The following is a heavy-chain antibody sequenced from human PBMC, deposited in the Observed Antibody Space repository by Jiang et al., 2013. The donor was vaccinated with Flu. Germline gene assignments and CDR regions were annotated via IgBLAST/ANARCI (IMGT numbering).Heavy chain of an antibody. CDR3: ARDTVLLWVRGVIALVSFDI. CDR1: GGTFSSYT. Sequence: SVKVSCKASGGTFSSYTISWVRQAPGQGLEWMGRIIPIPGIANYAQKFQGRVTITADKSTSTAYMELSSLRSEDTAVYYCARDTVLLWVRGVIALVSFDIVGPRDNGHRLF. D-gene: IGHD3-10*01. V-gene: IGHV1-69*04. J-gene: IGHJ3*02. CDR2: IIPIPGIA.